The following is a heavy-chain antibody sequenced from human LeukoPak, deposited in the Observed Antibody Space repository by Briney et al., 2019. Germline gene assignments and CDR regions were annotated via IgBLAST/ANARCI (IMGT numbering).Heavy chain of an antibody. V-gene: IGHV1-2*06. J-gene: IGHJ4*02. CDR1: GYTFTGYY. CDR2: INPNSGGT. D-gene: IGHD3-22*01. CDR3: ARDSVPHYYDSSGYSDY. Sequence: ASVKVSCKASGYTFTGYYMHWVRQAPGQGLEWMGRINPNSGGTNYAQKFQGRVTITADESTSTAYMELSSLRSEDTAVYYCARDSVPHYYDSSGYSDYWGQGTLVTVSS.